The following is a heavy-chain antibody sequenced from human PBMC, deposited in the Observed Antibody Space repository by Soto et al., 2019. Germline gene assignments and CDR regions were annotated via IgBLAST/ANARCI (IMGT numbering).Heavy chain of an antibody. V-gene: IGHV4-34*01. CDR3: VSRRLPYIRYDY. Sequence: SETLSLTCAVYGESFSGYSWSWIRQPPGKGLEWIGEIYHSGSTNYNPSLKSRVTISLDTSKNHFSLKLSSVTAADTAVYYCVSRRLPYIRYDYWGQGTLVTVSS. CDR2: IYHSGST. D-gene: IGHD2-2*02. CDR1: GESFSGYS. J-gene: IGHJ4*02.